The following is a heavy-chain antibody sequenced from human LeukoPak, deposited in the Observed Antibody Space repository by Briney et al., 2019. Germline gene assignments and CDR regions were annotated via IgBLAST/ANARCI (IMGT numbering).Heavy chain of an antibody. Sequence: SGPTLVNPTQTLTLTCTFSGFSPRTSGLRVSWIRQPPGKALEWLARTDWADDKFYSTSLKTRLTISKDTSKNQVVLTMTNMDPVDTATYYCVRSRLPNYYDSSDDIPFDYWGQGTLVTVSS. CDR2: TDWADDK. V-gene: IGHV2-70*04. D-gene: IGHD3-22*01. CDR1: GFSPRTSGLR. CDR3: VRSRLPNYYDSSDDIPFDY. J-gene: IGHJ4*02.